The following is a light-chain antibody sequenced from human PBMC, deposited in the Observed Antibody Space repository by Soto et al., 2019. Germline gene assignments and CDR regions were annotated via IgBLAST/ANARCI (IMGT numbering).Light chain of an antibody. V-gene: IGKV1-39*01. CDR2: AAS. CDR3: QQIYNTPRT. J-gene: IGKJ1*01. Sequence: DIQMTQSPSSLSASVGDTVTITCRASQSVSRYLNWYQQKLGTAPKLLISAASLLQSGVPSRFSGSGSGTDFTLSINSLQPEDFATYYCQQIYNTPRTFGQGTKVEIK. CDR1: QSVSRY.